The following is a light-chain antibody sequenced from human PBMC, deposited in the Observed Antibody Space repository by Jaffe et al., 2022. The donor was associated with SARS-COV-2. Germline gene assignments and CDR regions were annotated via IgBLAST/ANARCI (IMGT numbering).Light chain of an antibody. Sequence: EIVLTQSPGTLSLSPGERATLSCRASQSISSRYLAWYQQKPGQAPRLLIYDVSSRISGIPDRFSGSGSGTDFTLTISRLEPEDFAVYYCQQYGSSPPSFTFGPGTKVDMK. CDR1: QSISSRY. CDR3: QQYGSSPPSFT. CDR2: DVS. J-gene: IGKJ3*01. V-gene: IGKV3-20*01.